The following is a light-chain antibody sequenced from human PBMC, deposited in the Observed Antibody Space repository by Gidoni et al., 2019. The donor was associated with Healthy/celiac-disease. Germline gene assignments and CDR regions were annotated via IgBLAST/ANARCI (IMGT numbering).Light chain of an antibody. Sequence: QSALTQPASVSGSPGQSIPISCTGTSSDVGSYNLVSWYHQHPGKAPKLMIYEVSKRPSGVSNRFSGSKSGNTASLTISGLQAEDEADYYCCSYAGSSTPNWVFGGGTKLTVL. J-gene: IGLJ3*02. CDR1: SSDVGSYNL. V-gene: IGLV2-23*02. CDR2: EVS. CDR3: CSYAGSSTPNWV.